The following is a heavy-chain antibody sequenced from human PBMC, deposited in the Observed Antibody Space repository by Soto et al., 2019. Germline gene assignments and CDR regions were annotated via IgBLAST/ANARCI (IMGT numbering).Heavy chain of an antibody. Sequence: GASVKVSCKASGYTFTSYDINWVRQATGQGLEWMGWMNPNSGNTGYAQKFQGRVTMTRNTSISTAYMELSSLRSEDTAVYYCARGYEIAVAGTFLNGWFDPWGQGTLVTVSS. V-gene: IGHV1-8*01. CDR1: GYTFTSYD. D-gene: IGHD6-19*01. J-gene: IGHJ5*02. CDR3: ARGYEIAVAGTFLNGWFDP. CDR2: MNPNSGNT.